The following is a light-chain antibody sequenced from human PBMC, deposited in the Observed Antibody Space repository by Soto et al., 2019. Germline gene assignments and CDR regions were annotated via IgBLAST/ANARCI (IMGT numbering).Light chain of an antibody. V-gene: IGKV1-33*01. CDR2: DAS. CDR1: QDISNY. CDR3: QQYNNVPYT. Sequence: DIPMTHSPSSLSASVGDRVTITCQASQDISNYLNWYQQKSGKAPKLLIYDASNLETGVPSRLSGSGSGTNFTFTISSLQPEDIGTYYCQQYNNVPYTFGQGTKLEIK. J-gene: IGKJ2*01.